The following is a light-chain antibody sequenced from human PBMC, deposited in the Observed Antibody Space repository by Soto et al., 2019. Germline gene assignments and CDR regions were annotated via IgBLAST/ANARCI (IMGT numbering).Light chain of an antibody. V-gene: IGKV3-20*01. CDR3: QQYAASPRT. Sequence: EIVLTQSPGTLSFSPRERATLSCRASQSVSNAYLAWYQHKVGQSPRLLIYGASNSAPGIPDRFSGSGSGTDFTLTISRLEPEDFAVYYCQQYAASPRTFGQGTQVEVK. J-gene: IGKJ1*01. CDR1: QSVSNAY. CDR2: GAS.